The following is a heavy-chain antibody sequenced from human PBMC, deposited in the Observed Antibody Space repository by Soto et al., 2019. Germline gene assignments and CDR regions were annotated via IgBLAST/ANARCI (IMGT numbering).Heavy chain of an antibody. J-gene: IGHJ4*02. CDR2: INAGNGNT. D-gene: IGHD6-19*01. V-gene: IGHV1-3*01. CDR3: ARTVAASTPPGFFDY. CDR1: GYTFTSYA. Sequence: QVQLVQSGAEVKKPGASVKVSCKASGYTFTSYAMHWVRQAPGQRLEWMGWINAGNGNTKYSQKXXXXXXXXXXXXXXXXXXXXXXXXXXXXXXYYCARTVAASTPPGFFDYWGQGTLVTVSS.